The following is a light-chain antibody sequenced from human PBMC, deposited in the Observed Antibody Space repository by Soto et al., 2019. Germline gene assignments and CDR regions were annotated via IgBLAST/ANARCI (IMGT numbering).Light chain of an antibody. CDR2: GAS. J-gene: IGKJ1*01. CDR1: QSVGSN. Sequence: EIVMTQSPATLSVSPGERATLSCRASQSVGSNLAWYQQKPGQATRILIYGASTRATGIPARFSGSGSGTEFTLTISSLQSEDFAMYFCQQYNNWPPDRTFGQGTKVEIK. CDR3: QQYNNWPPDRT. V-gene: IGKV3-15*01.